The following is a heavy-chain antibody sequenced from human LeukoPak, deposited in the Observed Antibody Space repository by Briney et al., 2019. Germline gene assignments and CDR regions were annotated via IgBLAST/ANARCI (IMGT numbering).Heavy chain of an antibody. J-gene: IGHJ4*02. CDR3: ARAYCGGDCYSAY. Sequence: GRSLRLSCAASGFTFSSYAMHWVRQAPGKGLEWVAVISYDGSNKYYADSVKGRFTISRDNSKNTLYLQMNSLRAEDTAVYYCARAYCGGDCYSAYWGQGTLVTVSS. CDR1: GFTFSSYA. D-gene: IGHD2-21*02. V-gene: IGHV3-30*04. CDR2: ISYDGSNK.